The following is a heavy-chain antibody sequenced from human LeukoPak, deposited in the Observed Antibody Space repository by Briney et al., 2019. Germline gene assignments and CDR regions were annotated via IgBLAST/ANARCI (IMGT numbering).Heavy chain of an antibody. CDR2: ISGSGGST. CDR3: AKATDAYCSSTSCYFYLFDS. D-gene: IGHD2-2*01. J-gene: IGHJ4*02. Sequence: PGGSLRPSCAASGFTFSSYAMSWVRQAPGKGLEWVSTISGSGGSTYYADSVKGRFTISRDNSKNTLYLQMNSLRAEDTAVYYCAKATDAYCSSTSCYFYLFDSWGQGALVTVTS. V-gene: IGHV3-23*01. CDR1: GFTFSSYA.